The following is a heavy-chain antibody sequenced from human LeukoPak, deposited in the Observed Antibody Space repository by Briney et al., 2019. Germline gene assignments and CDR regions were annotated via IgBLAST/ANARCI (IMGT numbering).Heavy chain of an antibody. V-gene: IGHV1-69*13. D-gene: IGHD6-19*01. Sequence: GASVKVSCKASGGTFSSYAISWVRQAPGQGLEWMGGIIPIFGTANYAQKFQGRVTITADESTSTAYMELSSLRSKDTAVYYCARDRSSSKPVYSSGWYFSYDWGQGTLVTVSS. CDR2: IIPIFGTA. CDR3: ARDRSSSKPVYSSGWYFSYD. CDR1: GGTFSSYA. J-gene: IGHJ4*02.